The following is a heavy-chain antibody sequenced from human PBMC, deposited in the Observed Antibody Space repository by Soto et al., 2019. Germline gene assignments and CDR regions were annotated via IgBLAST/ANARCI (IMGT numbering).Heavy chain of an antibody. CDR3: ARGRDNYYDFWSGYYSSPYYFDY. J-gene: IGHJ4*02. V-gene: IGHV4-34*01. CDR2: INHSGST. D-gene: IGHD3-3*01. CDR1: GGSFSGYY. Sequence: PSETLSLTCAVYGGSFSGYYWSWIRQPPGKGLEWIGEINHSGSTNYNPSLKSRVTISVDTSKNQFSLKLSSVTAADTAVYYCARGRDNYYDFWSGYYSSPYYFDYWAQGTLVTVSS.